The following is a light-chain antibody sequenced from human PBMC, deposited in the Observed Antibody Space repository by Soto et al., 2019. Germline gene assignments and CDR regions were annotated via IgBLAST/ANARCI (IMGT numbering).Light chain of an antibody. CDR1: SSDVGGYNY. V-gene: IGLV2-14*01. Sequence: QSALTQPASVSGSPGQSITISCTGTSSDVGGYNYVSWYQQHPGKAPKLMIYDVGNRPSGVSNRFSGSKSGNTASLTISGLQAEDEADYCCSSYTSSSTYVFGTGTKVTVL. CDR2: DVG. CDR3: SSYTSSSTYV. J-gene: IGLJ1*01.